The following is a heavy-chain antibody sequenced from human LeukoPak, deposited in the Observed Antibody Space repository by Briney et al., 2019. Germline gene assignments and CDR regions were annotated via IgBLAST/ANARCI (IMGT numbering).Heavy chain of an antibody. Sequence: PGRSLRLSCAASGFTFDDYAMHWVRQAPGKGLEWVSGISWDSGSIGYAVSVKGRFTISRDNAKNSMDLQMNSLRAEDMALYYCAKDRLAVAIISFDYWGQGTLVTVSS. J-gene: IGHJ4*02. CDR2: ISWDSGSI. CDR3: AKDRLAVAIISFDY. V-gene: IGHV3-9*03. D-gene: IGHD6-19*01. CDR1: GFTFDDYA.